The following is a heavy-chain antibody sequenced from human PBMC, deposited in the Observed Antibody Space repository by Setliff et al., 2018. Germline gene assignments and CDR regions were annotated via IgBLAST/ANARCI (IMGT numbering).Heavy chain of an antibody. J-gene: IGHJ3*01. Sequence: GESLKISCKGSGYTFSNYWVGWVRQMPGKGLEWMGVIYAGDSDTRYSPSFQGQVTSSADKSVSTAYLQWSTLKASDTAMYYCARLGSSSWYNDVFEFWGPGTRVTVSS. CDR1: GYTFSNYW. V-gene: IGHV5-51*01. CDR2: IYAGDSDT. D-gene: IGHD6-13*01. CDR3: ARLGSSSWYNDVFEF.